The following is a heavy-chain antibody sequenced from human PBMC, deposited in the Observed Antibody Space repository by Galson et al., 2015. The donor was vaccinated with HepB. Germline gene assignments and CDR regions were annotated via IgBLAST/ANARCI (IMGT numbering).Heavy chain of an antibody. CDR3: ALSLGYCTNGVCYAGFDY. V-gene: IGHV1-69*13. J-gene: IGHJ4*02. CDR2: ITPIFGTA. CDR1: GGTFSSYA. D-gene: IGHD2-8*01. Sequence: SVKVSCKASGGTFSSYAISWVRQAPGQGLEWMGGITPIFGTANYAQKFQGRVTITADESTSTAYMELSSLRSEDTAVYYCALSLGYCTNGVCYAGFDYWGQGTLVTVSS.